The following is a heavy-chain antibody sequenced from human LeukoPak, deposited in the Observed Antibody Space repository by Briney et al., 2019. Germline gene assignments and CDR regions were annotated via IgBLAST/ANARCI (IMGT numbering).Heavy chain of an antibody. CDR3: ARQGTGTVYDTLTGYGISPNSFDS. Sequence: SETLSLTCTVSGGSISSNSYYWGWIRHPPGKGLEWIGSIYYSGSTHYNPSLKRRVAISVDTSKKLFSLKLTSVTAADTAVYYCARQGTGTVYDTLTGYGISPNSFDSWGQGTLVTVSS. J-gene: IGHJ4*02. CDR2: IYYSGST. CDR1: GGSISSNSYY. D-gene: IGHD3-9*01. V-gene: IGHV4-39*01.